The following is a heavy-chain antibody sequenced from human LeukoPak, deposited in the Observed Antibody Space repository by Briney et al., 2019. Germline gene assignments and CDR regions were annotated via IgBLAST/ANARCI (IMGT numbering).Heavy chain of an antibody. CDR1: GGSFSGYY. V-gene: IGHV4-34*01. CDR2: INHSGST. CDR3: ARGRGYSYGYEDY. J-gene: IGHJ4*02. D-gene: IGHD5-18*01. Sequence: TSETLSLTCAVYGGSFSGYYWSWIRQPPGKGLEWIGEINHSGSTNYNPSLKSRVTIPVDTSKNQFSLKLSSVTAADTAVYYCARGRGYSYGYEDYWGQGTLVTVSS.